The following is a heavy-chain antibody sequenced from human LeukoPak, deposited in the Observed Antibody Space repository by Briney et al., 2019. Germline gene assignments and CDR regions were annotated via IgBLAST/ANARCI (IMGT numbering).Heavy chain of an antibody. D-gene: IGHD1-26*01. V-gene: IGHV4-39*01. CDR2: IYYSGST. CDR3: ARHRVGPPQAIIVGADAVSDY. J-gene: IGHJ4*02. CDR1: GGSISSSSYY. Sequence: SETLSLTCTVSGGSISSSSYYWGWIRQPPGKGLEWIGSIYYSGSTYYNPSLKSRVTISVDTSKNQFSLKLSSVTAADTAVYYCARHRVGPPQAIIVGADAVSDYWGQGTLVTVSS.